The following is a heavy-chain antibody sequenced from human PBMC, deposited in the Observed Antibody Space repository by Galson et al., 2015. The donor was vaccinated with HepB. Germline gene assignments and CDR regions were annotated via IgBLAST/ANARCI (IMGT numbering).Heavy chain of an antibody. CDR3: ARDETGDSFYYHGMDV. CDR2: ITSSSSA. V-gene: IGHV3-11*06. Sequence: SLRLSCAASGFIFSDYYMSWIRQAPGKGLEWVSYITSSSSANYADSVKGRFTISRDNAKNSLYLQMNSLRAEDTAVYYCARDETGDSFYYHGMDVWGQGTTVTVSS. J-gene: IGHJ6*02. CDR1: GFIFSDYY. D-gene: IGHD7-27*01.